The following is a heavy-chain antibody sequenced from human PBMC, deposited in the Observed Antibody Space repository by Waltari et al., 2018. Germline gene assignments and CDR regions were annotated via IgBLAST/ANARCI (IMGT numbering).Heavy chain of an antibody. V-gene: IGHV3-23*01. CDR1: GFLFRSSA. CDR2: ISGSGGST. Sequence: EVQLLESGGGLVQPAGSLRLSCAAFGFLFRSSAMSWVRQGPGKGLEWVSAISGSGGSTYYADSVKGRFTISRDNSKNTLYLQMNSLRAEDTAVYYCAKDLSSAFDIWGQGTMVTVSS. CDR3: AKDLSSAFDI. J-gene: IGHJ3*02.